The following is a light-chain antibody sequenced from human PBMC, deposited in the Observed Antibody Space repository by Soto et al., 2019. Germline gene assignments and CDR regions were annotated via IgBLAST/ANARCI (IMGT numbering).Light chain of an antibody. CDR2: DAS. V-gene: IGKV1-5*01. CDR3: QQYNNWPPVT. CDR1: QTISSW. Sequence: DIQMTQSPSTLSASVGDKDTTTCRARQTISSWLAWYQQKPGKAPKLLIYDASSLESGVPSRFSGRGSGTQFTLTISSLQSEDFAVYYCQQYNNWPPVTFGQGTKVDIK. J-gene: IGKJ1*01.